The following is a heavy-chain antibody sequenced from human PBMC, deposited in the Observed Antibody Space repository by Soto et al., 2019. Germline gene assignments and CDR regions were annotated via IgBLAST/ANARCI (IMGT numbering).Heavy chain of an antibody. CDR1: GFTFTSSA. CDR2: IVVGSGNT. Sequence: ASVKVSCKASGFTFTSSAVQWVRQARGQRLEWIGWIVVGSGNTNYAQKFQERVTITRDMSTSTAYMELSSLRSEDTAVYYCAAASESSGSYSDWGQGTLVTVSS. D-gene: IGHD3-10*01. V-gene: IGHV1-58*01. J-gene: IGHJ4*02. CDR3: AAASESSGSYSD.